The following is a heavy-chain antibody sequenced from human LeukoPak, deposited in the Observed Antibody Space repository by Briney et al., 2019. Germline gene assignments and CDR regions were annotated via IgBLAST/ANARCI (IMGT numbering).Heavy chain of an antibody. D-gene: IGHD2-15*01. Sequence: PGGSLRLSCAASGFTFSSYSMNWVRQAPGKGLEWVSSISSSSSYIYYADSVKGRFTIPRDNAKNSLYLQMNSLRAEDTAVYYCARDLSWTVAGYMDVWGKGTTVTVSS. J-gene: IGHJ6*03. CDR2: ISSSSSYI. V-gene: IGHV3-21*01. CDR1: GFTFSSYS. CDR3: ARDLSWTVAGYMDV.